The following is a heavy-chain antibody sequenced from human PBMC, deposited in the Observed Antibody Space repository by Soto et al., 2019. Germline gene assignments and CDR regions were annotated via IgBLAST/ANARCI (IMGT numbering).Heavy chain of an antibody. D-gene: IGHD3-22*01. V-gene: IGHV3-23*01. J-gene: IGHJ3*02. CDR2: ISDRGTNT. CDR3: ANDYSSGYDDFDI. CDR1: GFTFSSYA. Sequence: EVQLLESGGGLVQPGGSLRLSCVASGFTFSSYAMTWVRQAPGKGLEWVSTISDRGTNTYYADSVKGRFTISRDNSKNMLNLQVKNPGAADTAGYYCANDYSSGYDDFDIWGQGTMVTVSS.